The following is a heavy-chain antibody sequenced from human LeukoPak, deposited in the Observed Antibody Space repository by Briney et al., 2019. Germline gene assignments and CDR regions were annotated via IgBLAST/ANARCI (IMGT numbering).Heavy chain of an antibody. V-gene: IGHV4-39*01. CDR1: GGSISSSSYY. CDR2: IYYSGST. Sequence: SETLSLTCTVSGGSISSSSYYWGWIRQPPGKGLEWIGSIYYSGSTCYNPSLKSRVTISVDTSKNQFSLKLSSVTAADTAVYYCARQLNRYYYDSSGYPDYWGQGTLVTVSS. J-gene: IGHJ4*02. D-gene: IGHD3-22*01. CDR3: ARQLNRYYYDSSGYPDY.